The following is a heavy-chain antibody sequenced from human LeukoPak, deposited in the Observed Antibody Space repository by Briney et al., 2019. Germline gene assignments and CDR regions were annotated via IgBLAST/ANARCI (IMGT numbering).Heavy chain of an antibody. CDR3: ARNDYFGINNGMDV. Sequence: SETLSLTCAVYGGSFSGYYWSWIRQPPGKGLEWIGEINHSGSTNYYPSLKSRVTISVDTSKNQFSLRLSSVTAADTAVYYCARNDYFGINNGMDVWGQGTTVTVS. V-gene: IGHV4-34*01. J-gene: IGHJ6*02. CDR2: INHSGST. CDR1: GGSFSGYY. D-gene: IGHD2/OR15-2a*01.